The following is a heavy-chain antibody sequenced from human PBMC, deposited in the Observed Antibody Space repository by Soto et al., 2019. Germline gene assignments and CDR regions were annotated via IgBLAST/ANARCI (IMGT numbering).Heavy chain of an antibody. CDR2: ISWNSGSI. Sequence: LGGSLRLSCAASGFTFDDYAMHWVRQAPGKGLEWVSGISWNSGSIGYADSVKGRFTISRDNAKNSLYLQMNSLRAEDTALYYCAKDIGRYFDCLDYWGQGTLVTVSS. J-gene: IGHJ4*02. CDR1: GFTFDDYA. D-gene: IGHD3-9*01. V-gene: IGHV3-9*01. CDR3: AKDIGRYFDCLDY.